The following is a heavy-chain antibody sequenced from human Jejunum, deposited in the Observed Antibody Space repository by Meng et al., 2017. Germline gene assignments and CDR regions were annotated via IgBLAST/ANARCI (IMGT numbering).Heavy chain of an antibody. CDR3: AGERWEKSYAW. CDR2: INMDSSRT. Sequence: VEVVEGGGGVLARGGSLRLSCAASGFTFNNDWMHWVRQAPGKGLVWVSRINMDSSRTVYAESVKGRFTISRDNAKNMVYLQMNGLRAEDTAVYYCAGERWEKSYAWWGQGTLVTVSS. J-gene: IGHJ4*02. V-gene: IGHV3-74*01. CDR1: GFTFNNDW. D-gene: IGHD1-26*01.